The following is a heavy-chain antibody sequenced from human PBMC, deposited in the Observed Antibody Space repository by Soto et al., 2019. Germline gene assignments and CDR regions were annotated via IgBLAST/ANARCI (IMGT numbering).Heavy chain of an antibody. CDR1: GFTFSSYA. CDR2: ISGSGGST. D-gene: IGHD5-18*01. CDR3: AKDRIAAMALQFYDY. J-gene: IGHJ4*02. Sequence: GGSLRLSWAASGFTFSSYAMSWVRQAPGKGLEWVSAISGSGGSTYYADSVKGRFTISRDNSKNTLYLQMNSLRAEDTAVYYCAKDRIAAMALQFYDYWGQGTLVTVSS. V-gene: IGHV3-23*01.